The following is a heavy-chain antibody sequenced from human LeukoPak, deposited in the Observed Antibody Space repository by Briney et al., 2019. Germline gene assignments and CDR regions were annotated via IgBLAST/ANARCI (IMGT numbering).Heavy chain of an antibody. CDR1: GGSISSTSYY. J-gene: IGHJ3*02. V-gene: IGHV4-39*07. Sequence: SETLSLTCTVSGGSISSTSYYWGWIRQPPGKGLEWIGSIYYSGSTYYNPSLKSRVTISVDTSKNQFSLKLSPVSAADTAVYYCAREENDAFDIWGQGTMVTVSS. CDR3: AREENDAFDI. CDR2: IYYSGST.